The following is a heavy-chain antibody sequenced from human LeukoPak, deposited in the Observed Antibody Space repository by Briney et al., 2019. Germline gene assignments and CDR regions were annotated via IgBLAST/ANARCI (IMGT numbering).Heavy chain of an antibody. D-gene: IGHD6-19*01. Sequence: ETLSLTCAVYGGSFSGYYWSWIRQPPGKGLVWVSRINSDGSTTSYADSVMGRFTISRDNAKNTLYLQMNSLRAEDTAVYYCARVIYSGWEGELSDWGQGTLVTVSS. CDR2: INSDGSTT. V-gene: IGHV3-74*01. J-gene: IGHJ4*02. CDR3: ARVIYSGWEGELSD. CDR1: GGSFSGYY.